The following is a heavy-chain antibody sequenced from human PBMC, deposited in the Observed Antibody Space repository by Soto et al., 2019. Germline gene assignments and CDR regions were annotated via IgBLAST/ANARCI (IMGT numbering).Heavy chain of an antibody. D-gene: IGHD5-18*01. CDR1: GGSISSGGYY. CDR2: IYYSGST. Sequence: PSETLSLTCTVSGGSISSGGYYWSWIRQHPGKGLEWIGYIYYSGSTYYNPSLKSRVTISVDTSKNQFSLKLSSVTAADTAVYYCARVYKDTAMAGNYYYYYGMDVWGQGTTVTVSS. CDR3: ARVYKDTAMAGNYYYYYGMDV. V-gene: IGHV4-31*03. J-gene: IGHJ6*02.